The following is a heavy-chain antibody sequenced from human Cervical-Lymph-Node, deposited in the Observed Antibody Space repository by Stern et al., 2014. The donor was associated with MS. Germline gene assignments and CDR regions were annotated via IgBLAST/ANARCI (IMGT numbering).Heavy chain of an antibody. J-gene: IGHJ4*02. CDR1: GFTFSNYY. V-gene: IGHV3-11*01. CDR3: ARELSMVTGLDY. D-gene: IGHD5-18*01. CDR2: ISRSCSTI. Sequence: QVQLVQSGGGLVKPGGSLRLSCAASGFTFSNYYMSWIRQAPGKGLEWVSYISRSCSTIYYADSVIGRLPIPRENPKTYLYLQMNSLRAEDTAVYYCARELSMVTGLDYWGQGTLGNVSS.